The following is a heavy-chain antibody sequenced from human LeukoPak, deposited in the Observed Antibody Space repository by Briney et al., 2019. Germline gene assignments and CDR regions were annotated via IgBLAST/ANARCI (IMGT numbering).Heavy chain of an antibody. V-gene: IGHV1-2*02. CDR2: IYPNSGGT. J-gene: IGHJ3*02. CDR3: ARGGSSSWAEAFDI. D-gene: IGHD6-13*01. CDR1: EYTFTAFY. Sequence: ASVRVSCKASEYTFTAFYIHWVRQAPGQGLEWMGWIYPNSGGTIYGQKFQDRVTMTRDTSISTAYMELRRLKSDDTAVYYCARGGSSSWAEAFDIWGQGTMVTVSS.